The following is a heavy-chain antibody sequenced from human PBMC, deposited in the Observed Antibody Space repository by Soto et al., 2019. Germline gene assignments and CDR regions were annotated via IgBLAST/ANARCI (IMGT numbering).Heavy chain of an antibody. J-gene: IGHJ5*01. CDR1: GYTFATYD. CDR2: MNPNSDNT. Sequence: QVQLVQSGAEVKTPGASVKVSCKASGYTFATYDINWVRQAPGQGLEWMGWMNPNSDNTGYAQKFQGRLTMTRDTALSVAHMELSSLRNEDTAVYYCARSDGYNFNWLDSWGHGNRVTVSA. CDR3: ARSDGYNFNWLDS. V-gene: IGHV1-8*01. D-gene: IGHD2-21*01.